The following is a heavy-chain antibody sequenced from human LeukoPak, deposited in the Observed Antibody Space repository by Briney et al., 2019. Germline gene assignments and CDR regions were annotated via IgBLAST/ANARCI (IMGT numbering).Heavy chain of an antibody. CDR1: GFTFSSYA. Sequence: GGSLRLSCAASGFTFSSYAMSWVRQAPGKGLEWVSAIFGGGGSTYYADSVKGRFTISRDNSKNTLYLQMNSLRAEDTAVYYCARRITFGGVIVYFDYWGQGTLVTVSS. CDR3: ARRITFGGVIVYFDY. D-gene: IGHD3-16*02. CDR2: IFGGGGST. V-gene: IGHV3-23*01. J-gene: IGHJ4*02.